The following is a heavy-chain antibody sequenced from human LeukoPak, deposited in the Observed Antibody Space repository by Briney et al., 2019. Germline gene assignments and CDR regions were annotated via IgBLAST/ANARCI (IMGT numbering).Heavy chain of an antibody. J-gene: IGHJ4*02. CDR3: ASPYNSRWYELCY. V-gene: IGHV3-7*01. CDR1: GLTLSRSW. D-gene: IGHD6-13*01. Sequence: PGGSLRLSCAGSGLTLSRSWMSWVRQAPGKGLQWVANIKEDESEKDYVDSVKGRFTISRDDAKNSLDLQMNSLRVEDTAVYYCASPYNSRWYELCYWGQGTLVTVSS. CDR2: IKEDESEK.